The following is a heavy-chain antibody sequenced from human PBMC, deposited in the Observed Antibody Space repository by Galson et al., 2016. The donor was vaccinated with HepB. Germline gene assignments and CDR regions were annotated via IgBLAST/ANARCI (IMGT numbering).Heavy chain of an antibody. CDR2: IHHSGST. CDR1: GCSLSENYW. V-gene: IGHV4-28*01. CDR3: ARRSTYGDYDY. D-gene: IGHD4-17*01. J-gene: IGHJ4*02. Sequence: ETLSLTCAVSGCSLSENYWWGWIRQPPGRGLEWIGYIHHSGSTFYTPSHKSRVTTAVHTSKNQFSLKLSSVTAVDTAMYYCARRSTYGDYDYWGQGILVTVSS.